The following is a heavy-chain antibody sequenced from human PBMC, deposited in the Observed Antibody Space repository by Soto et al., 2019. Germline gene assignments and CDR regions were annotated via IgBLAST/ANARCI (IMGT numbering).Heavy chain of an antibody. Sequence: GASVKVSCKASGYTFTGYYMHWVRQAPGQGLEWMGWINPNSGGTNYAQKFQGRVTMTRDTSISTAYMELSRLRSDDTAVYYCARGACGGDCYYNYWGQGTLVTVSS. CDR3: ARGACGGDCYYNY. CDR2: INPNSGGT. CDR1: GYTFTGYY. J-gene: IGHJ4*02. D-gene: IGHD2-21*02. V-gene: IGHV1-2*02.